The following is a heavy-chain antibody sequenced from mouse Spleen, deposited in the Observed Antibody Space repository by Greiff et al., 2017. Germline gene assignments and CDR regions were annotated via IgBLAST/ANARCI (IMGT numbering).Heavy chain of an antibody. CDR1: GYTFTDYN. D-gene: IGHD4-1*01. V-gene: IGHV1-22*01. CDR2: INPNNGGT. CDR3: ARVDWDEGYFDV. Sequence: EVQLQQSGPELVKPGASVKMSCKASGYTFTDYNMHWVKQSHGKSLEWIGYINPNNGGTSYNQKFKGKATLTVNKSSSTAYMELRSLTSEDSAVYYCARVDWDEGYFDVWGAGTTVTVSS. J-gene: IGHJ1*01.